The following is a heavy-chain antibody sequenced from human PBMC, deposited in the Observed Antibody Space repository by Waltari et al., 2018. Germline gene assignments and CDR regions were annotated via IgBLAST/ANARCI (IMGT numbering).Heavy chain of an antibody. CDR3: TRDYCDRTNCHGMDV. Sequence: QVRLVESGGGVVQPGRSLRLSCAASEFTSSSYPIHWVRQAPGKGLEWVAFISYKGRNIYYVDSGKGRFTISRDNSKKMLYLQMNSLRIEDTAVYYCTRDYCDRTNCHGMDVWGQGTTVTVSS. CDR2: ISYKGRNI. D-gene: IGHD3-22*01. V-gene: IGHV3-30*04. CDR1: EFTSSSYP. J-gene: IGHJ6*02.